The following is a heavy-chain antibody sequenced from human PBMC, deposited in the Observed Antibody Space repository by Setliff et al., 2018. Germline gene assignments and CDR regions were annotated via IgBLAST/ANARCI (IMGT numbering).Heavy chain of an antibody. J-gene: IGHJ6*03. D-gene: IGHD3-10*01. V-gene: IGHV4-38-2*01. CDR1: GYSINNGYH. Sequence: PSETLSLTCAVSGYSINNGYHWGWIRQPPGKGLEWIGNIYHSGSTYDNPSLKSPVTISVDTSKNQFSLKLNSVTDADTAVDFCARGITYYYHMDLWGTGTTVTVSS. CDR2: IYHSGST. CDR3: ARGITYYYHMDL.